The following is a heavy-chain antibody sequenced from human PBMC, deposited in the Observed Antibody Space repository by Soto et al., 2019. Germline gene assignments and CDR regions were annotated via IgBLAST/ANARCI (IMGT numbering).Heavy chain of an antibody. Sequence: SETLSLTCAVYGGSFSGYYWSWIRQPPGKGLEWIGEINHSGSTNYNPSLKSRVTISVDTSKNQFSLKLSSVTAADTAVYYCARGLDIVVVPAATMKVLRVYFDYWGQGTLVIVSS. V-gene: IGHV4-34*01. J-gene: IGHJ4*02. D-gene: IGHD2-2*03. CDR2: INHSGST. CDR3: ARGLDIVVVPAATMKVLRVYFDY. CDR1: GGSFSGYY.